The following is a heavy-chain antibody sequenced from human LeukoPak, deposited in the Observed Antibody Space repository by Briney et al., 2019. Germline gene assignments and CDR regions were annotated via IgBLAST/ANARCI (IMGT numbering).Heavy chain of an antibody. Sequence: PGGSLRLSCAASGFTVSSNEMSWVRQAPGKGLEGVSSISGGSTYYADSRKGRFTISRDNAKNSLYLQMNSLRAEDTAVYYCARDTGYSSSWYPDYWGQGTLVTVSS. V-gene: IGHV3-38*03. CDR3: ARDTGYSSSWYPDY. CDR2: ISGGST. J-gene: IGHJ4*02. CDR1: GFTVSSNE. D-gene: IGHD6-13*01.